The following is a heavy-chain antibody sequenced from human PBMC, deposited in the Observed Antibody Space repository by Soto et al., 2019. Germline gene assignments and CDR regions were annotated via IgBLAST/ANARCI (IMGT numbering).Heavy chain of an antibody. D-gene: IGHD3-22*01. CDR2: LGPDGRNT. V-gene: IGHV3-23*01. CDR1: EFSFSRYA. Sequence: GGSLRLSCVASEFSFSRYAMTWVRQAAGKGLQWVAGLGPDGRNTFYGESVRGRFTISRDNSRNTLYLQMSSLRAEDTAVYFWVKRMTPRTHYLVNLWAQGIQVTVSS. CDR3: VKRMTPRTHYLVNL. J-gene: IGHJ5*02.